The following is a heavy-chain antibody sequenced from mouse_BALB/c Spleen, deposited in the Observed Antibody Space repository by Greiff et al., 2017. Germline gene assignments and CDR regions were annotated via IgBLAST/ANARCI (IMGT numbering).Heavy chain of an antibody. Sequence: VKLVESGPGLVAPSQSLSITCTVSGFSLTSYGVHWVRQPPGTGLVWLGVLWAGGSTNYNSALMSRLSISKDNSKSQVFLKMNSLQTDDTAMYYCARDGITPWFAYWGQGTLVTVSA. CDR1: GFSLTSYG. CDR2: LWAGGST. CDR3: ARDGITPWFAY. D-gene: IGHD2-4*01. J-gene: IGHJ3*01. V-gene: IGHV2-9*02.